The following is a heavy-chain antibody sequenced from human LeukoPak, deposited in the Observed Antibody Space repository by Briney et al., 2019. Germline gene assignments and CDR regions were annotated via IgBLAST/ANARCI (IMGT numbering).Heavy chain of an antibody. J-gene: IGHJ5*02. D-gene: IGHD2-15*01. Sequence: SETLSLTCTVSGYSISSGYYWGWIRQPPGKGLEWIGSIYHSGSTDYNPSLKSRVTISVDTSKNQFSLKLSSVTAADTAVYYCARSDCSGGSCNWFDPWGQGTLVTVSS. CDR3: ARSDCSGGSCNWFDP. CDR2: IYHSGST. CDR1: GYSISSGYY. V-gene: IGHV4-38-2*02.